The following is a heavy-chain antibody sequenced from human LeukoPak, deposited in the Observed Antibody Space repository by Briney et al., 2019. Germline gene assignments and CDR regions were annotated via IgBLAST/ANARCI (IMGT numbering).Heavy chain of an antibody. J-gene: IGHJ6*02. D-gene: IGHD3-9*01. CDR3: ARERILTGYYKDLYYFFGMDV. Sequence: ASVKVSCKASGYTFTDYYMHWVRQAPGQGLEWMGWINPNSGDTNYAQKFQGRVTMTRDTSISTAYMELSKLRPDDTAVYYCARERILTGYYKDLYYFFGMDVWGQGTTVTVSS. CDR1: GYTFTDYY. V-gene: IGHV1-2*02. CDR2: INPNSGDT.